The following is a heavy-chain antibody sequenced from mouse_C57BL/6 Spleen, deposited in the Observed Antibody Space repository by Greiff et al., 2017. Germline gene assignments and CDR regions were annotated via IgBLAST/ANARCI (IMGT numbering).Heavy chain of an antibody. J-gene: IGHJ4*01. CDR3: ARAGFRYYYAMDY. CDR1: GYTFTDYN. CDR2: INPNNGGT. Sequence: EVQLQQSGPELVKPGASVKMSCKASGYTFTDYNMHWVKQSHGKSLEWIGYINPNNGGTSYNQKFKGKATLTVNKSSSTAYMELRSLTSEDSAVYYCARAGFRYYYAMDYWGQGTSVTVSS. V-gene: IGHV1-22*01.